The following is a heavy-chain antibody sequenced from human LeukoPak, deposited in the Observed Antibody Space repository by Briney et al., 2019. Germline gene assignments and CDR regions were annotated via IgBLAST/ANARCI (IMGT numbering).Heavy chain of an antibody. Sequence: PSETLSLTCAVYGGSFSGYYWSWIRQPPGKGLEWIGEINHSGSTNYNPSLKSRVTISVDTSKNQFSLKLSSVAAADTAVYYCARVLDGDPSWGFDYWGQGTLVTVSS. J-gene: IGHJ4*02. V-gene: IGHV4-34*01. CDR2: INHSGST. D-gene: IGHD2-21*02. CDR1: GGSFSGYY. CDR3: ARVLDGDPSWGFDY.